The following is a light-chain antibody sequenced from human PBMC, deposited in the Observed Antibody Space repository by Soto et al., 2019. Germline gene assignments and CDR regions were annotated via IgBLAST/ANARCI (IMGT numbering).Light chain of an antibody. CDR2: AAS. V-gene: IGKV1-39*01. Sequence: DIQMTQSPSSLCASVGDRVTITCRASQSISSYLNWYQXKQGKXXEXMIYAASSLQSGVPSRFSGSGSGTDLTITISSLQPEDFETYYCQQSYITPRTFGQGTKVDIK. CDR3: QQSYITPRT. CDR1: QSISSY. J-gene: IGKJ1*01.